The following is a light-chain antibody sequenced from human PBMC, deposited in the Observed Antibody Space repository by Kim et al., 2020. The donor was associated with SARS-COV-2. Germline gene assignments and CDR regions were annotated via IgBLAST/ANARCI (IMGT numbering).Light chain of an antibody. CDR1: SLRIYY. CDR3: NSRDSNNNVL. CDR2: GKN. J-gene: IGLJ2*01. V-gene: IGLV3-19*01. Sequence: SSELTQDPAVSVALGQTVRITCQGYSLRIYYATWYQQKPGQAPILVIYGKNNRPSGIPDRFSGSSSGNTASLTITGTQAGDEADYYCNSRDSNNNVLFGG.